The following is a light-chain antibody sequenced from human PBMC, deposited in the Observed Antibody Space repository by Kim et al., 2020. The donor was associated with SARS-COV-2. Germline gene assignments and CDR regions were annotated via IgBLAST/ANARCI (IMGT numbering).Light chain of an antibody. V-gene: IGLV7-46*01. CDR2: DTS. CDR3: LLSYRDPRGV. J-gene: IGLJ3*02. CDR1: TGSVTIDQY. Sequence: GGTVTLTCGSSTGSVTIDQYPYWIEQKPGQAPRTLIFDTSRRHSWTPARFSGSLLGARAALTLSGAQPEDEADYYCLLSYRDPRGVFGGGTQLTVL.